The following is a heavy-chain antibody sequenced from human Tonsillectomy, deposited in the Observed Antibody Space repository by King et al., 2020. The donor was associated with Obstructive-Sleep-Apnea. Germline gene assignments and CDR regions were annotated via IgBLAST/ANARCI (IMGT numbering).Heavy chain of an antibody. CDR1: GGSISSDNYY. Sequence: QLQESGPGLVKPSETLSLTCTVSGGSISSDNYYWGWIRQPPGKGLEWIGSIYYSGSTYYNPSLKSRVTISVDTSKNHFSLKVTSVTAADTAVYFCARGGPGWLVEFWGQGTLVTVSP. J-gene: IGHJ4*02. V-gene: IGHV4-39*07. CDR3: ARGGPGWLVEF. CDR2: IYYSGST. D-gene: IGHD6-19*01.